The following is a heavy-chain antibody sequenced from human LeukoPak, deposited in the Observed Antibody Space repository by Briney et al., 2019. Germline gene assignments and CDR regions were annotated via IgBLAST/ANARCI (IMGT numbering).Heavy chain of an antibody. Sequence: GGSLRLSCAASGFTFSNYWMHWVCQDPGKGLVWVSFINPDGSTTNYADSVKGRFTISRDNAKNTLYLQMNSLRAEDTAVYYCALTWDIAAAGALDYWGQGTLVTVSS. CDR3: ALTWDIAAAGALDY. D-gene: IGHD6-13*01. CDR1: GFTFSNYW. CDR2: INPDGSTT. J-gene: IGHJ4*02. V-gene: IGHV3-74*01.